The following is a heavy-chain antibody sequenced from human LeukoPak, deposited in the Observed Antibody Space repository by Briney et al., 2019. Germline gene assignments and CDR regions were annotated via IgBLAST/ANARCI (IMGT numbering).Heavy chain of an antibody. D-gene: IGHD2-2*01. CDR3: ARGDCSSTSCYGGDFDY. J-gene: IGHJ4*02. CDR1: GYTFTSYD. CDR2: MNPNSGNT. V-gene: IGHV1-8*01. Sequence: ASVKVSCKASGYTFTSYDINWVRQATGQGLEWMGWMNPNSGNTGYAQKFQGRVTMTRNTSISTAYMELSSLRSEDTAVYYCARGDCSSTSCYGGDFDYWGQGTLVTVSS.